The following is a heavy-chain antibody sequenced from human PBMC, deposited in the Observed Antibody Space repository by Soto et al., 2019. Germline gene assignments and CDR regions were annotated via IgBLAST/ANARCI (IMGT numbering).Heavy chain of an antibody. V-gene: IGHV3-23*01. CDR2: ISGSGGST. CDR1: GFTFTNYG. Sequence: LRLSCAASGFTFTNYGMSWVRQAPGKGLEWASVISGSGGSTYYADSVKGRFTLSRDNSKNTVYLQMNSLRAEDTAVYYCAKDSPVGVPLLRDLHDWGQGTLVTVSS. J-gene: IGHJ1*01. D-gene: IGHD2-15*01. CDR3: AKDSPVGVPLLRDLHD.